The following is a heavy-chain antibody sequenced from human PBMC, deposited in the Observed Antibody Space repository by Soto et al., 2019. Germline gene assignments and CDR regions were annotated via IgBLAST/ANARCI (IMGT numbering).Heavy chain of an antibody. Sequence: QVQVVESGGGVVQPGRSLRLSCAASGFTFSSFGMHWVRQAPGKGLEWVSLIWYDGSKKSYGDSVKGRFTISRDNSKNTVYLQMSSLRADDTAVYYCARDASYYSLWSGYSPSRYGMDVWGQGTTVTVSS. D-gene: IGHD3-3*01. V-gene: IGHV3-33*01. J-gene: IGHJ6*02. CDR1: GFTFSSFG. CDR3: ARDASYYSLWSGYSPSRYGMDV. CDR2: IWYDGSKK.